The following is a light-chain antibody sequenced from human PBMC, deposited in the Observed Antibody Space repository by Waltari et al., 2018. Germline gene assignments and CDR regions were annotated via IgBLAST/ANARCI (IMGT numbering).Light chain of an antibody. CDR2: KAS. J-gene: IGKJ1*01. Sequence: DIQMSQSPSTLSASVGDRVTITCRASASVSNRLAWYQQTPGKAPKVLIHKASSLESGFPSRFGGSGSATEFTLTISNLQPDDCATYYCQQYDSFWTFGQGTKVEIK. CDR3: QQYDSFWT. V-gene: IGKV1-5*03. CDR1: ASVSNR.